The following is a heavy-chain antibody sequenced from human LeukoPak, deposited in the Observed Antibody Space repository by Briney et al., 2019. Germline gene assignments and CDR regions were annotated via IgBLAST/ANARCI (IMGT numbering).Heavy chain of an antibody. CDR3: AKESHYYGSGNDAFDI. Sequence: GGSLRLSCAASGITVSTNYMSWVRQAPGKGLEWVSIIYSGGGTYYADSVKGRFTISRENSKNTLWLQMNSLRAEDTAVYYCAKESHYYGSGNDAFDIWGQGTMVTVSS. V-gene: IGHV3-66*01. D-gene: IGHD3-10*01. CDR2: IYSGGGT. CDR1: GITVSTNY. J-gene: IGHJ3*02.